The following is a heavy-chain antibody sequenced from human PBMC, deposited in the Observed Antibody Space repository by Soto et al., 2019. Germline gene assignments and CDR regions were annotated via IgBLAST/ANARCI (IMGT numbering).Heavy chain of an antibody. Sequence: EVQLVESGGGLVQPGGSLRVSCAASGFTFSRFWLSWVRQAPGKGLEWVANIKEDGNVKYYVDSVRGRFTISRDHAKNSLYLQMDSLRAEDTAVYYCARAYYDHLWGSYRFDYWGQGTLVTVSS. CDR2: IKEDGNVK. J-gene: IGHJ4*02. V-gene: IGHV3-7*01. D-gene: IGHD3-16*02. CDR1: GFTFSRFW. CDR3: ARAYYDHLWGSYRFDY.